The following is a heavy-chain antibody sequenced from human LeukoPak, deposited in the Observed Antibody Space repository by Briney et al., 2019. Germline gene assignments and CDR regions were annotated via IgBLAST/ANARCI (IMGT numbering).Heavy chain of an antibody. CDR1: GGTFSSYA. V-gene: IGHV1-69*04. Sequence: ASVKVSCKASGGTFSSYAISWVRQAPGQGLEWMGRIIPILGIANYAQKFQGRVTITADKSTSTAYMELSSLRSEDTAVYYCARGEWEQWPNFDYWGQGTLVTVSS. J-gene: IGHJ4*02. D-gene: IGHD1-26*01. CDR2: IIPILGIA. CDR3: ARGEWEQWPNFDY.